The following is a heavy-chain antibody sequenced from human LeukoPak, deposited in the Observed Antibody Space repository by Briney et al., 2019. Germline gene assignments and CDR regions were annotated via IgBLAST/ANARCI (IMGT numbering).Heavy chain of an antibody. CDR3: ARDNSVGDYAWWFDP. J-gene: IGHJ5*02. D-gene: IGHD1-26*01. Sequence: ASVKVSCKASGYTFTGYKMHWVRQPPGQGLEWMGLINPSGGTTRYAQKFQGRVTMTRDLSTSTDYMELSSLRSDDTAVYFCARDNSVGDYAWWFDPWGQGTLVTVSS. V-gene: IGHV1-46*01. CDR2: INPSGGTT. CDR1: GYTFTGYK.